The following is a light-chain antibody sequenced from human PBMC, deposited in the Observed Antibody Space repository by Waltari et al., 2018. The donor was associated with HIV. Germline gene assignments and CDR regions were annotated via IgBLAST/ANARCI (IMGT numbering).Light chain of an antibody. CDR2: DDS. CDR3: QVWDSSSDHCV. CDR1: NIGRKS. J-gene: IGLJ2*01. V-gene: IGLV3-21*02. Sequence: SYVLTQPPSVSVAPGQTARITCGGDNIGRKSAHWYQQKPGQAPVLVVHDDSDRPSGIPERFSGSNAGKTATLTISRVEAGDEADYYCQVWDSSSDHCVFGGGTKLTVL.